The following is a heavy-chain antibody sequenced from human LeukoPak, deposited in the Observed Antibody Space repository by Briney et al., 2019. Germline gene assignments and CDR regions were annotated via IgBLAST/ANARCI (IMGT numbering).Heavy chain of an antibody. V-gene: IGHV3-23*01. CDR1: GFTFSSYA. CDR3: AKVHYGGWYYFDY. D-gene: IGHD4-23*01. Sequence: GGSLRLSCAASGFTFSSYAMSWVRQAPGKGLEWVSGISGSGGSTYYADSVKGRFTISRDNSKNTLYVQMNSLRAEDTAVYYCAKVHYGGWYYFDYWGQGTLVTVSS. J-gene: IGHJ4*02. CDR2: ISGSGGST.